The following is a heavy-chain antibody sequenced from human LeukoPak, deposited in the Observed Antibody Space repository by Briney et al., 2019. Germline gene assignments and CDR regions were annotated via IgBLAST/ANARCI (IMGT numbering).Heavy chain of an antibody. Sequence: PSETLCLTCTVSGGSISNYYWTWIRHPPGKRLEWIGYIYYNGRTNYNPSLKSRVTMSVDTSKNQFSLNLGSVTAADTAVYYCARSWQEVGTFAYWGQGTLVTVSS. V-gene: IGHV4-59*13. J-gene: IGHJ4*02. D-gene: IGHD4-23*01. CDR2: IYYNGRT. CDR1: GGSISNYY. CDR3: ARSWQEVGTFAY.